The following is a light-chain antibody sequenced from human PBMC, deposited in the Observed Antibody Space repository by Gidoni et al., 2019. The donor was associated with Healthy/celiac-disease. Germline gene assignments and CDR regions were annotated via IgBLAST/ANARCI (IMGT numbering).Light chain of an antibody. CDR1: QSVSSY. CDR3: RQRSNWPPT. CDR2: DAS. Sequence: EIVLTQSPATLSLSPGERATLSCRASQSVSSYLAWYQQKPGQAPRLLIYDASNRGAGSPARFSGGGCGTNVTPTISSLEPEDFAVYYCRQRSNWPPTFGQGTKVEIK. V-gene: IGKV3-11*01. J-gene: IGKJ1*01.